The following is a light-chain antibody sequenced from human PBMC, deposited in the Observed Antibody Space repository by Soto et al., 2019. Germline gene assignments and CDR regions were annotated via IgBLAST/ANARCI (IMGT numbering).Light chain of an antibody. CDR2: GNI. CDR3: AAWDYSLSAYV. J-gene: IGLJ1*01. CDR1: SSNIGAGYD. V-gene: IGLV1-40*01. Sequence: QSVLTQPPSVSGAPGQRVTISCTGSSSNIGAGYDVHWYQQRPGTAPKLLIFGNINRPSGVPDRFSGSKSGTSASLTISGPQSEDEAYYYCAAWDYSLSAYVFGTGTKVTVL.